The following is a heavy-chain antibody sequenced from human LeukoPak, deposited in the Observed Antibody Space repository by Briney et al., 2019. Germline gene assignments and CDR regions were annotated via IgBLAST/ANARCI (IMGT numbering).Heavy chain of an antibody. D-gene: IGHD6-25*01. CDR2: IHTGNGDT. J-gene: IGHJ4*02. V-gene: IGHV1-3*04. CDR1: GYRFTAFP. Sequence: ASLKISCKASGYRFTAFPIPWVRQAPGQAPEWVGWIHTGNGDTKYSEAFQDRVTTARDTPATTAFMELSSLRSEDTAVYYCARDAAGLLDHWGQGTLVTVSS. CDR3: ARDAAGLLDH.